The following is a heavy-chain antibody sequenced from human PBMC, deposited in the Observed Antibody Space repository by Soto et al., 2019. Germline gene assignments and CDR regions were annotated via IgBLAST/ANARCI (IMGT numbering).Heavy chain of an antibody. J-gene: IGHJ4*02. Sequence: EVQLVESGGGLVKPGGSLRLSCAASGFTFSSYSMNWVRQAPGKGLEWVASISSSSSYIYYADSVKGRFTISRDNAKNSLYLQMNRLRDEDTSVYYCASLECGSGSYCYYWGQGTLVTVSS. CDR1: GFTFSSYS. V-gene: IGHV3-21*01. CDR2: ISSSSSYI. D-gene: IGHD3-10*01. CDR3: ASLECGSGSYCYY.